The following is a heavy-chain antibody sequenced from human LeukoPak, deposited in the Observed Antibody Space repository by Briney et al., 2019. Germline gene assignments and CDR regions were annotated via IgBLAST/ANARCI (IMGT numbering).Heavy chain of an antibody. CDR2: IRSKANGGTT. Sequence: GGSLRLSCTTSEFTFGDYAVSWVRQAPGKGLEWVGFIRSKANGGTTEYAASVRGRFTISRDNAKNSLYLQMNSLRAEDTALYYCAKDSDRGVLLWFGELWDWGQGTLVTVSS. D-gene: IGHD3-10*01. CDR1: EFTFGDYA. CDR3: AKDSDRGVLLWFGELWD. V-gene: IGHV3-49*04. J-gene: IGHJ4*02.